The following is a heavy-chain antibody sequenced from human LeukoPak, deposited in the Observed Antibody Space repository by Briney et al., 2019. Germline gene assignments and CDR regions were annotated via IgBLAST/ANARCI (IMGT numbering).Heavy chain of an antibody. D-gene: IGHD1-26*01. Sequence: ASVKVSCKASGYTFTSYGISWVRQAPGKGLEWMGGFDPEDGETIYAQKFQGRVTMTEDTSTDTAYMELSSLRSEDTAVYYCARVGAGVGATEFDYWGQGTLVTVSS. CDR1: GYTFTSYG. CDR3: ARVGAGVGATEFDY. CDR2: FDPEDGET. J-gene: IGHJ4*02. V-gene: IGHV1-24*01.